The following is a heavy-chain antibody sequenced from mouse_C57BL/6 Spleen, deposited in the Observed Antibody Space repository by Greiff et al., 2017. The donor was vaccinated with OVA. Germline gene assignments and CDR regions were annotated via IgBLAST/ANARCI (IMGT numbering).Heavy chain of an antibody. D-gene: IGHD3-2*02. Sequence: EVQLQQSGAELVRPGASVKLSCTASGFNIKDDYMHWVKQRPEQGLEWIGRIDPEDGDTEYAPKFQGKATMTADTSSNTAYLQLSSLTSEDTAVYYYTTATQVPWFAYWGQGTLVTVSA. CDR3: TTATQVPWFAY. CDR2: IDPEDGDT. CDR1: GFNIKDDY. J-gene: IGHJ3*01. V-gene: IGHV14-1*01.